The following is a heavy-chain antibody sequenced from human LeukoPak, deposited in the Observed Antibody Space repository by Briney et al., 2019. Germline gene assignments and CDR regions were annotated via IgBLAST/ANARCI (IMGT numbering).Heavy chain of an antibody. J-gene: IGHJ4*02. CDR3: ARDRSDMWGDYYFDY. CDR2: ISAGGIST. Sequence: PGGSLRLSCAASGFTFSNSAMTWVRQAPGKGLEWVSSISAGGISTYYTDYVKGRFTISRDNAKNSLYLQMNSLRAEDTAVYYCARDRSDMWGDYYFDYWGQGTLVTVSS. V-gene: IGHV3-23*01. D-gene: IGHD3-10*02. CDR1: GFTFSNSA.